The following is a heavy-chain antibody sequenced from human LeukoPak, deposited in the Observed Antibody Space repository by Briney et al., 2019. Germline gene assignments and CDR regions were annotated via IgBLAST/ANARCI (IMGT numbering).Heavy chain of an antibody. Sequence: GESLKISCKGSGYSFTSYWIGWVRQMPGKGLEWMGIIYPGDSDTRYSPSFQGQVTISADKSISTAYLQWSSLKASDTATYYCARLLTMVRGPNWFDPWGQGTLVTVSS. CDR1: GYSFTSYW. V-gene: IGHV5-51*01. D-gene: IGHD3-10*01. CDR3: ARLLTMVRGPNWFDP. CDR2: IYPGDSDT. J-gene: IGHJ5*02.